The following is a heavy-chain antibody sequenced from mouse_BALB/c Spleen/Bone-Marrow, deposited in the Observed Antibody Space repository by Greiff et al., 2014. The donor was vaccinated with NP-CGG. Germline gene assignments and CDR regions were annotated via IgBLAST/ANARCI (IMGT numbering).Heavy chain of an antibody. Sequence: EVQLQQSGPELVKPGASVKMSCKASGYTFTDYYMDWVKQSHGESFEWIGRVNPYNGGTSYNQKFKGKATLTVDKSSSTAYMELNSLTSEDSAVYYCARPPYYGNYVDYLGQGTTLTVSS. CDR1: GYTFTDYY. D-gene: IGHD2-10*01. CDR2: VNPYNGGT. J-gene: IGHJ2*01. CDR3: ARPPYYGNYVDY. V-gene: IGHV1-19*01.